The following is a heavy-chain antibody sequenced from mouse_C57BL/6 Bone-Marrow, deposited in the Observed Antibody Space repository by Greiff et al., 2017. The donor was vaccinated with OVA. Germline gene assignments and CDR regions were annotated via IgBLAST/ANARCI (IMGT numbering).Heavy chain of an antibody. D-gene: IGHD4-1*01. CDR3: ARGVGRRYFDY. V-gene: IGHV3-6*01. CDR2: ISYDGSN. Sequence: EVKLMASGPGLVKPSQSLSLTCSVTGYSITSGYYWNWIRQFPGNKLEWMGYISYDGSNNYNPSLKNRISITRDTSKNQFFLKLNSVTTEDTATDYCARGVGRRYFDYWGQGTTLTVSS. J-gene: IGHJ2*01. CDR1: GYSITSGYY.